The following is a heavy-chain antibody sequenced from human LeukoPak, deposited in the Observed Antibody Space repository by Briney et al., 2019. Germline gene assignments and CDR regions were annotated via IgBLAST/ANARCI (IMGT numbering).Heavy chain of an antibody. V-gene: IGHV3-30*04. CDR2: ISYDGSNK. J-gene: IGHJ4*02. Sequence: GGSLRLSWAASGFTFSSYAMHWVRQAPGKGLEWVAVISYDGSNKYYADSVKDRFTISRDNSKNTLYLQMNSLRAEDTAVYYCAPRGGRVDYWGQGTLVTVSS. D-gene: IGHD3-10*01. CDR1: GFTFSSYA. CDR3: APRGGRVDY.